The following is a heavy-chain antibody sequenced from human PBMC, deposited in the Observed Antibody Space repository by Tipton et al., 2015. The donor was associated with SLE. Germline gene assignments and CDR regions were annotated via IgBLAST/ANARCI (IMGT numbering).Heavy chain of an antibody. V-gene: IGHV3-20*04. CDR1: GFTFREYG. J-gene: IGHJ4*02. Sequence: GSLRLSCAVAGFTFREYGMAWVRQVPGKGLEWVSGINWNGGSTGYADSVKGRFTISRDNAKNSVYLHMNSLRAEDTALYYCARDPSTTVTMYPVDYWGQGTLVIVSS. CDR2: INWNGGST. CDR3: ARDPSTTVTMYPVDY. D-gene: IGHD4-17*01.